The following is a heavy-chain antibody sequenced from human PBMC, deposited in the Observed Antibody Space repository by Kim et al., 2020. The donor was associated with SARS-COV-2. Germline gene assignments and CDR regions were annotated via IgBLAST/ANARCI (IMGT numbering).Heavy chain of an antibody. V-gene: IGHV3-11*05. CDR2: ISSSSSYT. CDR1: GFTFSDYY. Sequence: GGSLRLSCAASGFTFSDYYMSWIRQAPGKGLEWVSYISSSSSYTNYADSVKGRFTISRDNAKNSLYLQMNSLRAEDTAVYYCARDLPPHSSSWYNWGQGTLVTVSS. J-gene: IGHJ4*02. D-gene: IGHD6-13*01. CDR3: ARDLPPHSSSWYN.